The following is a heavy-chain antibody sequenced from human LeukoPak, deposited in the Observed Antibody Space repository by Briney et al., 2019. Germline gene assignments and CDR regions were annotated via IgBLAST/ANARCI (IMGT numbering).Heavy chain of an antibody. J-gene: IGHJ6*04. V-gene: IGHV3-33*01. CDR1: GFTFSSHG. CDR2: IWNDGSNK. Sequence: GRSLRLSCAASGFTFSSHGMHWVRQAPGKGLEWVSVIWNDGSNKYYADSVKGRFTISRDNSKNTLYLQMTSLRAEDTAVYFCARGYGSGSPLYYYYGMDVWGKGTTVTVSS. D-gene: IGHD3-10*01. CDR3: ARGYGSGSPLYYYYGMDV.